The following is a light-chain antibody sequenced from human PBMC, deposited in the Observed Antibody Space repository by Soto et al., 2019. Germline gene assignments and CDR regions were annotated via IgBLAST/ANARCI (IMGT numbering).Light chain of an antibody. CDR3: QQYNQWPPTCT. CDR2: GAS. V-gene: IGKV3-15*01. CDR1: QYVHTS. Sequence: EIVMTQSPGTLSVSPGERVTVSCRASQYVHTSLAWYQQKSGQAPRLLIYGASIRAPGVPVRFSGSGSGTEFTLTSDSLQSEDSAVYSCQQYNQWPPTCTLGQGNKVEI. J-gene: IGKJ1*01.